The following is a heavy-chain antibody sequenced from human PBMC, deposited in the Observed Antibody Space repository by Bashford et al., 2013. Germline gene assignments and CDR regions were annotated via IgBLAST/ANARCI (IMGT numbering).Heavy chain of an antibody. Sequence: WVRQMPGKGLEWVSSVSGNGRSTHYADSVKGRFTISRDNSKNTLYLQMNSLRAEDTAVYYCARDSGSGWYFWLDYWGQGTLVTVSS. CDR3: ARDSGSGWYFWLDY. CDR2: VSGNGRST. J-gene: IGHJ4*02. V-gene: IGHV3-23*01. D-gene: IGHD6-19*01.